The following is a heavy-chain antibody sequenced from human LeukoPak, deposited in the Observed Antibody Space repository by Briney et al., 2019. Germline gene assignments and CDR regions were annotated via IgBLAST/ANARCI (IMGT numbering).Heavy chain of an antibody. CDR3: ARGRGSGSYPHDY. D-gene: IGHD3-10*01. CDR2: IYHSGTT. CDR1: GYSISSGLY. Sequence: SETLSLTCGVSGYSISSGLYWGWIRQPPGKELEWIGSIYHSGTTYYNPSLKSRVTISVDTSKNQFSLKLSSVTAADTAVYYCARGRGSGSYPHDYWGQGTLVTVSS. V-gene: IGHV4-38-2*01. J-gene: IGHJ4*02.